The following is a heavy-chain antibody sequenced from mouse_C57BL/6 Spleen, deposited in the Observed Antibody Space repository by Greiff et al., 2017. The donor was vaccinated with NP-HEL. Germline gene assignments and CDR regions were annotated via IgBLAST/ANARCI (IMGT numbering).Heavy chain of an antibody. V-gene: IGHV1-82*01. D-gene: IGHD1-1*01. J-gene: IGHJ4*01. CDR3: ALYYYGKGAMDY. Sequence: VQLQQSGPELVKPGASVKISCKASGYAFSSSWMNWVKQRPGKGLEWIGRIYPGDGDTNYNGKFKGKATLTADKSSSTAYMQRISLTSEDSAVYVCALYYYGKGAMDYWGQGTSVTVSS. CDR2: IYPGDGDT. CDR1: GYAFSSSW.